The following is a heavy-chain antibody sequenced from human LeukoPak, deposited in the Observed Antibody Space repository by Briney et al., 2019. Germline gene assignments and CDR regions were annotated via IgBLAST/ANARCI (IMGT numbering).Heavy chain of an antibody. CDR3: ARDEGDYSSGWYFDY. CDR1: GFSFSFYA. Sequence: GGSLRLSCAASGFSFSFYAMSWVRQAPGKGLEWVSSISSSSSYIYYADSVKGRFTISRDNAKNSLYLQMNSLRAEDTAVYYCARDEGDYSSGWYFDYWGQGTLVTVSS. CDR2: ISSSSSYI. V-gene: IGHV3-21*01. D-gene: IGHD6-19*01. J-gene: IGHJ4*02.